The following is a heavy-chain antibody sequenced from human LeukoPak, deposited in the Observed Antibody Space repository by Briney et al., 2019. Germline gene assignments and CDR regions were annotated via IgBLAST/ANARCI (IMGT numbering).Heavy chain of an antibody. Sequence: PSETLSLTCTVSGGSVSSGSYYWSWIRQPPGKGLEWIGYIYYSGSTNYNPSLKSRVTISVDTSKNQFSLKLSSVTAADTAVYYCARDELVVPAVGLSYYYRMDVWGQGTTVTVSS. J-gene: IGHJ6*02. CDR1: GGSVSSGSYY. D-gene: IGHD2-2*01. CDR2: IYYSGST. CDR3: ARDELVVPAVGLSYYYRMDV. V-gene: IGHV4-61*01.